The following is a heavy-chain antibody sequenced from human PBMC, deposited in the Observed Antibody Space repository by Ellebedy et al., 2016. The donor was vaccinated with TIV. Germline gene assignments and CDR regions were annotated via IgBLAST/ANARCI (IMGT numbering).Heavy chain of an antibody. V-gene: IGHV3-21*01. Sequence: GESLKISCAASGFSFSSYSMNWVRQAPGKGLEWVSSISSSSSDIYYADSVKGRFTISRDNAKNSLYLQMSSLRAEDTAVYYCARPSYQLLSYYFDSWGQGTLVTVSS. J-gene: IGHJ4*02. D-gene: IGHD2-2*01. CDR3: ARPSYQLLSYYFDS. CDR1: GFSFSSYS. CDR2: ISSSSSDI.